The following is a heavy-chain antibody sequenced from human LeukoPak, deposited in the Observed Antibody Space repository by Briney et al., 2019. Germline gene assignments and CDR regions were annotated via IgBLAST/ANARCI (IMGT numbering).Heavy chain of an antibody. J-gene: IGHJ4*02. V-gene: IGHV1-18*01. D-gene: IGHD2-2*02. CDR2: TSAYNDKT. Sequence: ASVKVSCKASGYTFNSFGISWVRQAPGQGLEWMGWTSAYNDKTIYVQSLQGRVTMTTDTSTSTVYMELRNLRSDDTGVYYCAREYCSSSRCYNPDFWGQGTLVTVSS. CDR3: AREYCSSSRCYNPDF. CDR1: GYTFNSFG.